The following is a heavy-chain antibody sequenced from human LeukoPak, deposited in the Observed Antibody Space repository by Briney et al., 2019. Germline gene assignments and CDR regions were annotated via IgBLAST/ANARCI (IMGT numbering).Heavy chain of an antibody. CDR1: GGSISNYY. V-gene: IGHV4-59*01. Sequence: SETLSLTCIVSGGSISNYYWSWIRQPPGKGLEWIGYIYHSGSTDNNPSLKSRVTISLDTSKNQFSLKLGSVTAADTAVYYCARVGSWNYSPYYMDVWGKGTTVTVSS. D-gene: IGHD1-7*01. J-gene: IGHJ6*03. CDR2: IYHSGST. CDR3: ARVGSWNYSPYYMDV.